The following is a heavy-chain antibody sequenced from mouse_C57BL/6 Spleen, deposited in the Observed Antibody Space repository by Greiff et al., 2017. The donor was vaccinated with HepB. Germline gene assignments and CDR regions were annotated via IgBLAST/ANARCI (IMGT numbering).Heavy chain of an antibody. D-gene: IGHD2-4*01. CDR1: GYTFTSYW. V-gene: IGHV1-69*01. CDR2: IDPSDSYT. J-gene: IGHJ4*01. Sequence: QVQLKESGAELVMPGASVKLSCKASGYTFTSYWMHWVKQRPGQGLEWIGEIDPSDSYTNYNQKFKGKSILTVDKSSSTAYMQLSSLTSEDSAVYYCARAITTVYYYAMDYWGQGTSVTVSS. CDR3: ARAITTVYYYAMDY.